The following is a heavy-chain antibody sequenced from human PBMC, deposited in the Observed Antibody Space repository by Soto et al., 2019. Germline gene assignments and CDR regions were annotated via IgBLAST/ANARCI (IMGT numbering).Heavy chain of an antibody. Sequence: AWGSXRLSCAASGVTFSMYCMHWFRQVPGKGPEWVSRINDDGISTNYADSVKGRFTISRDNAKNTLYLQMKALRVEDTAVYYCKRGHRSNSTGKGAFWGQRPLVTVSS. CDR3: KRGHRSNSTGKGAF. D-gene: IGHD1-1*01. CDR1: GVTFSMYC. J-gene: IGHJ4*02. CDR2: INDDGIST. V-gene: IGHV3-74*01.